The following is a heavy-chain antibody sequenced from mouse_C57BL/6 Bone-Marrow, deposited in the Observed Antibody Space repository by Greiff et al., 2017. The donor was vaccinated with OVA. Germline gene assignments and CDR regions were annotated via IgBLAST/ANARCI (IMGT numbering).Heavy chain of an antibody. V-gene: IGHV1-55*01. Sequence: QVQLQQPGAELVKPGASVKLSCKASGYTFTSYWITWVKQRPGQGLEWIGDIYPGSGSSNYNEKFKSKATLTVDTSYSTAYMQLRSLTSEDSAVDFFARGEDYPWFAYWGKGTLVTVSA. CDR1: GYTFTSYW. CDR3: ARGEDYPWFAY. J-gene: IGHJ3*01. CDR2: IYPGSGSS. D-gene: IGHD2-4*01.